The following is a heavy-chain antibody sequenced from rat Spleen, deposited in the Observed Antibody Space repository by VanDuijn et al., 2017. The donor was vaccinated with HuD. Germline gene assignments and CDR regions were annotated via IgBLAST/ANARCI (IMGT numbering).Heavy chain of an antibody. V-gene: IGHV3-3*01. J-gene: IGHJ3*01. D-gene: IGHD1-4*01. CDR3: ARVGTRVSRFAY. Sequence: VQLKESGPGLVQPSQTLSLTCTVSGFSLSSYGVIWVRQPPGKGLEWMGYINNAGSTNYNPSLKSRISLTRDTSKNQFFLQVNSVTTEDTATYYCARVGTRVSRFAYWGQGTLVTVSS. CDR2: INNAGST. CDR1: GFSLSSYG.